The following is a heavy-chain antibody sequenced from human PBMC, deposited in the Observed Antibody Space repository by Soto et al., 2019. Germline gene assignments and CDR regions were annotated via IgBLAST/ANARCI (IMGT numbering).Heavy chain of an antibody. CDR3: ARETRITGTTPGPDY. CDR2: ISYDGSNK. V-gene: IGHV3-30-3*01. Sequence: QVQLVESGGGVVQPGRSLRLSCAAAGFTFSSYAMHWVRQAPGKGLEWVAVISYDGSNKYYADSVKGRFTISRDNSKNTPYLKMNSLRAEDTAVYYCARETRITGTTPGPDYWGQGTLVTVSS. D-gene: IGHD1-20*01. CDR1: GFTFSSYA. J-gene: IGHJ4*02.